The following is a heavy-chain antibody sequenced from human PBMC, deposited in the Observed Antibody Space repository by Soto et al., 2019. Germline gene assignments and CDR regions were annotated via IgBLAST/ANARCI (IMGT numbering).Heavy chain of an antibody. J-gene: IGHJ5*02. Sequence: QVQLVQSGAEVKEPGASVNVSCKASGYTLTGYYMHWVRQAPGQGLEWMGWINPNSGGTTYAQKFQGRVTMTRDTPINTAEMELSRLRSDDTAVYYCARLLGSSSDGWFDPWGQGTLVTVSS. V-gene: IGHV1-2*02. CDR2: INPNSGGT. CDR3: ARLLGSSSDGWFDP. CDR1: GYTLTGYY. D-gene: IGHD6-13*01.